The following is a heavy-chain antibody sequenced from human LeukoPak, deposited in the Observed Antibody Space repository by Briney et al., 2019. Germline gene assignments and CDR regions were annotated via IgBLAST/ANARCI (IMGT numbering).Heavy chain of an antibody. CDR3: ARNVITIFGVVGAFDI. CDR2: IIPIFGTA. CDR1: GGTFSSYA. Sequence: SVKVSCKASGGTFSSYAISWVRHAPGQGLEWMGGIIPIFGTANYAQKFQGRVTITTDESTSTAYMELSSLRSEDTAVYYCARNVITIFGVVGAFDIWGQGTMVTVSS. J-gene: IGHJ3*02. D-gene: IGHD3-3*01. V-gene: IGHV1-69*05.